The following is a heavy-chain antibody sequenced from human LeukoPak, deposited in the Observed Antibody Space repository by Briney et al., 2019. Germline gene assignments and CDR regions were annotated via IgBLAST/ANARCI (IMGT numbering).Heavy chain of an antibody. D-gene: IGHD3-3*01. Sequence: AASVKVSCKASGGTFSSYAISWVRQAPGQGLEWMGGIIPIFGTANYAQKFQGRVTITADESTSTAYMELSSLRSEGTAVYYCASYLSNGVTIFGVAFDYWGQGTLVTVSS. CDR1: GGTFSSYA. V-gene: IGHV1-69*13. CDR2: IIPIFGTA. J-gene: IGHJ4*02. CDR3: ASYLSNGVTIFGVAFDY.